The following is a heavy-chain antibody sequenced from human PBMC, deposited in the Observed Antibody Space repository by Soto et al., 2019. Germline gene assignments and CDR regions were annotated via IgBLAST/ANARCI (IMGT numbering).Heavy chain of an antibody. CDR1: GGSPSNSY. CDR2: IYYSGHT. V-gene: IGHV4-59*08. D-gene: IGHD1-1*01. CDR3: ARFTRYDFDY. Sequence: QVQLQESGPGLVKSSETLSLTCTVSGGSPSNSYWCWIRQPPGHGLEWIGYIYYSGHTNYNPSLKCRLTMSADTSEKQFSRNLSSVPAAATARYSCARFTRYDFDYWGHGTLVTVSS. J-gene: IGHJ4*01.